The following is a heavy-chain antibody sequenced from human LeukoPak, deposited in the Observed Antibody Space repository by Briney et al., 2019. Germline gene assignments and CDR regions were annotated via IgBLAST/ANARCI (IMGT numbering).Heavy chain of an antibody. V-gene: IGHV1-2*02. J-gene: IGHJ4*02. CDR1: GYTFTGYY. CDR3: ARMSSGYDFSSEFDY. Sequence: GASVKVSCKASGYTFTGYYMHWVRQAPGQGLEWMGWINPNSGGTNYAQKFQGRVTMTRDTPISTAYMELSRLRSDDTAVYYCARMSSGYDFSSEFDYWGQGTLVTVSS. D-gene: IGHD5-12*01. CDR2: INPNSGGT.